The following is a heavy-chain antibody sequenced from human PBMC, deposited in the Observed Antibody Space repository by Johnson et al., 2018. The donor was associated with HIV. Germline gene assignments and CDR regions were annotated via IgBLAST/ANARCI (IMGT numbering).Heavy chain of an antibody. J-gene: IGHJ3*02. CDR3: ARVLCSGGSCYSDAFDI. Sequence: VQLVESGGGLVRPGGSLRLSCAASGFTFDDYGMSWVRQAPGKGLEWVSGINWNGGSTGYADSVKGRFTISRDNAKNSLYLQMNSLRAEDTALYYCARVLCSGGSCYSDAFDIWGQGTMVTVSS. CDR2: INWNGGST. V-gene: IGHV3-20*04. D-gene: IGHD2-15*01. CDR1: GFTFDDYG.